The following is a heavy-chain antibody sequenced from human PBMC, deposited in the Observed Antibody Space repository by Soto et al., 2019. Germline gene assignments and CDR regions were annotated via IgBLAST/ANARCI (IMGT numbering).Heavy chain of an antibody. CDR2: IRTKTFGGTA. CDR1: GFTFGDSA. D-gene: IGHD5-18*01. CDR3: IRDMKYSYYFEAGH. V-gene: IGHV3-49*04. Sequence: EVQVVESGGGLVQPGQSLRLSCFASGFTFGDSAFSWVRQAPGKGLEWVGFIRTKTFGGTAEYAASVKGRFSSRDDSKSIAYLQMNSLKTEDTAVYYCIRDMKYSYYFEAGHWGQGTLVTVSS. J-gene: IGHJ4*02.